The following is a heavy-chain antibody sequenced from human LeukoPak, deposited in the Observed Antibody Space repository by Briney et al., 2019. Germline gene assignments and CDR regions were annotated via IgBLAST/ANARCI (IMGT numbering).Heavy chain of an antibody. CDR3: ARTALMGATKDAFDI. Sequence: PSETLSLTCTVSGGSISSGGYYWSWIRQHPGKGLEWIGYIYYSGSTYYNPSLKSRVTISVDTSKNQFSLKLSSVTAADTAVYYCARTALMGATKDAFDIWGQGTMVTVSS. V-gene: IGHV4-31*03. CDR1: GGSISSGGYY. D-gene: IGHD1-26*01. J-gene: IGHJ3*02. CDR2: IYYSGST.